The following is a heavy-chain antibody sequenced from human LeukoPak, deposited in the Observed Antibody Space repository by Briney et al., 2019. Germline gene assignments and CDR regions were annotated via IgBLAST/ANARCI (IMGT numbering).Heavy chain of an antibody. CDR1: GFTFSSYE. Sequence: GGSLRLSCAASGFTFSSYEMNWVRQAPGKGLEWVSYISSSGSTIYYADSVKGRFTISRDNSKNTLFLHMNSLRAEDTAVYYCAKLAPYSSSWYYFDYWGQGTLVTVSS. D-gene: IGHD6-13*01. V-gene: IGHV3-48*03. CDR2: ISSSGSTI. CDR3: AKLAPYSSSWYYFDY. J-gene: IGHJ4*02.